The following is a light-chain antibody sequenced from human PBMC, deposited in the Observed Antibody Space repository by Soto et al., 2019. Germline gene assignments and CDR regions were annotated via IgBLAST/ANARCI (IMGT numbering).Light chain of an antibody. V-gene: IGKV3-20*01. Sequence: EIVLTQSPGTLSLSPGERATISCRASQSVSSSYLAWYQQKPGQAPRLLIYGASSRATGSPDRFSGSGSGTDFTLTISRLEPADFAVYYCQQYGGSPPFTFGGGTKVEIK. J-gene: IGKJ4*01. CDR1: QSVSSSY. CDR2: GAS. CDR3: QQYGGSPPFT.